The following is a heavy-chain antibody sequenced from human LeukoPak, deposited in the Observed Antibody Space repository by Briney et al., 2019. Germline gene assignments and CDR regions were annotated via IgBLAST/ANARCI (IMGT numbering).Heavy chain of an antibody. CDR2: MNPNSGNT. J-gene: IGHJ3*02. D-gene: IGHD4-17*01. Sequence: GASVKVSCKASGYTFTSYDINWVRQATGQGLEWMGWMNPNSGNTGYAQKFQGRVTMTRNTSISTAYMELSSLRSEDTAVYYCAVTMTTVQTIAFDIWGQGTMVTVSS. V-gene: IGHV1-8*01. CDR3: AVTMTTVQTIAFDI. CDR1: GYTFTSYD.